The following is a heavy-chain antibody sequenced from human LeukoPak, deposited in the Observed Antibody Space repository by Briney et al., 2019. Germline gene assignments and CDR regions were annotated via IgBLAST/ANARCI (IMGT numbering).Heavy chain of an antibody. J-gene: IGHJ5*02. V-gene: IGHV3-11*01. D-gene: IGHD4-17*01. CDR1: GFTFSDYY. Sequence: GGSLRLSCAASGFTFSDYYMSWIRQAPGKGLEWVSYISSSGSTIYYADSVKGRFTISRDNAKNSLYLQMNSLRAEDTALYHCARALYGDYSTGFDPWGQGTLVTVSS. CDR3: ARALYGDYSTGFDP. CDR2: ISSSGSTI.